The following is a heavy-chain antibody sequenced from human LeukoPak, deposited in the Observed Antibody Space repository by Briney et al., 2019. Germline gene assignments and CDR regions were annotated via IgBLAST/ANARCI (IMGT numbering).Heavy chain of an antibody. CDR1: GGSISSHD. CDR2: IYYSGST. CDR3: ARGMGIAVAGPYFDY. V-gene: IGHV4-59*11. Sequence: SETLSLTCTVSGGSISSHDWSWIRQPPGKGLEWIGYIYYSGSTNYNPSLKSRVTISVDTSKNQFSLKLSSVAAADTAVYYCARGMGIAVAGPYFDYWGQGTLVTVSS. D-gene: IGHD6-19*01. J-gene: IGHJ4*02.